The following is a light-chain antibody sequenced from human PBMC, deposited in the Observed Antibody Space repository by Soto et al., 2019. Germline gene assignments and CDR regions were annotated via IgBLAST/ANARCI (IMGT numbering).Light chain of an antibody. Sequence: EIVMTQSPATLSVSPGERVTLSCRASQSVSSNLGWYQQKPGQAPRLLIYGASTRATGIPDRFSGSGSGTQFTLTISSLQSEDFGIYYCLQYNNWPPLTFGGGTKVEI. V-gene: IGKV3-15*01. CDR3: LQYNNWPPLT. CDR1: QSVSSN. CDR2: GAS. J-gene: IGKJ4*01.